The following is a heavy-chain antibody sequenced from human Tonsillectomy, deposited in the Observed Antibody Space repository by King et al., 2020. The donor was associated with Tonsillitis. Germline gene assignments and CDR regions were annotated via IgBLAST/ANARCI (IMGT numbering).Heavy chain of an antibody. D-gene: IGHD2-15*01. CDR1: GFTFSSYD. CDR2: LGAADDT. CDR3: ARGRCSGGSCYPYYYYYHMDV. Sequence: QLVQSGGGLVQPGGSLRLSCAASGFTFSSYDMHWVRQTTGKGLEWVSALGAADDTYYPVSVKGRFTISRENAKNSLYLQMNSLRAGDTAVYYCARGRCSGGSCYPYYYYYHMDVWGKGTTVTVSS. V-gene: IGHV3-13*04. J-gene: IGHJ6*03.